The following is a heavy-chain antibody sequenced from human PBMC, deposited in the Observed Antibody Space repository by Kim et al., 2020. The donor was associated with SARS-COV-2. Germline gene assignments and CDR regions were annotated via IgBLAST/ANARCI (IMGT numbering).Heavy chain of an antibody. D-gene: IGHD2-21*02. CDR3: ARPTLLAYCGGDCYAFDI. Sequence: KSRVTIAVVTSKNQFSLKLSSVTAADTAVYYCARPTLLAYCGGDCYAFDIWGQGTMVTVSS. J-gene: IGHJ3*02. V-gene: IGHV4-39*01.